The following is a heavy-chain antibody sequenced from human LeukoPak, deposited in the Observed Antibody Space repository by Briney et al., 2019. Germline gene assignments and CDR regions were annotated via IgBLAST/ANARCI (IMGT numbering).Heavy chain of an antibody. V-gene: IGHV1-18*01. J-gene: IGHJ6*03. CDR1: GYTFTSYG. CDR2: ISAYNGNA. CDR3: ARGGGTYYYYYYYMDV. Sequence: ASVKVSCKASGYTFTSYGISWVRQAPGQGLEWMGWISAYNGNANYAQKLQGRVTMTTDTSTSTAYMELSSLRSEDTAVYYCARGGGTYYYYYYYMDVWGKGTTVTIS. D-gene: IGHD2-15*01.